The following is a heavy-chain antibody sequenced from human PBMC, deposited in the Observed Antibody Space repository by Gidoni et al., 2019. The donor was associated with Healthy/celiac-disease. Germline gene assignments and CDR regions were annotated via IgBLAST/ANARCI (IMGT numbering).Heavy chain of an antibody. CDR1: GFSFSSLS. Sequence: EVQLVESGGGLVQLGGSLSLSCSASGFSFSSLSMSWVRLAQGKGREWVANIKQDGSEKYYVDSVKGRFTISRDNAKNSLYLQMNSLRAEDTAVYYCARDVRGRKEYQLRHHQHGMDVWGQGTTVTVSS. D-gene: IGHD2-2*01. CDR2: IKQDGSEK. V-gene: IGHV3-7*01. CDR3: ARDVRGRKEYQLRHHQHGMDV. J-gene: IGHJ6*02.